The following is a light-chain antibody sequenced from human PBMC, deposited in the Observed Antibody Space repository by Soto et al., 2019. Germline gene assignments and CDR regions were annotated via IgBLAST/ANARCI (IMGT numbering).Light chain of an antibody. CDR1: ESIRIC. J-gene: IGKJ1*01. CDR3: QQSYRSPRT. V-gene: IGKV1-39*01. CDR2: TAS. Sequence: DIQMTQSPSSLSAPVGDRDTITCRPSESIRICLAWYQQKPGKAPRLLIYTASSLQSGVPSRFSGSGSGTDFTLTITGLQPDDIATYYCQQSYRSPRTFGQGTKVDNK.